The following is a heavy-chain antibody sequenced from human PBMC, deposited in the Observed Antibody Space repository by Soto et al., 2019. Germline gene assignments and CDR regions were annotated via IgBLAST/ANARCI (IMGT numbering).Heavy chain of an antibody. D-gene: IGHD6-13*01. Sequence: EVQLVESGGGLVQPGGSLRLSCADFGFTFSNYWMSWVRQAPVKGLEWVGNIKQDGSEKNYVASVKGRFTISRDNAKNSLYLQMNSLRAEDTAVYYCARIASAGRGWDVWGQGTTVVVSS. CDR1: GFTFSNYW. CDR3: ARIASAGRGWDV. CDR2: IKQDGSEK. V-gene: IGHV3-7*01. J-gene: IGHJ6*02.